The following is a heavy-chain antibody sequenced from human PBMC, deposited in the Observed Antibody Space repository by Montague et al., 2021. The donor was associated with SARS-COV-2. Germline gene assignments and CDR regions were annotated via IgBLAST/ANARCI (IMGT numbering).Heavy chain of an antibody. CDR1: GGSISSGGYY. CDR3: ARARITMIVVVNAFDI. CDR2: IYYSGST. Sequence: TLSLTCTVSGGSISSGGYYWSWTRQHPGKGLEWIGYIYYSGSTYYNPSLKSRVTISVDTSKNQSSLKLSSVTAADTAVYYYARARITMIVVVNAFDIWGQGTMVTVSS. V-gene: IGHV4-31*03. J-gene: IGHJ3*02. D-gene: IGHD3-22*01.